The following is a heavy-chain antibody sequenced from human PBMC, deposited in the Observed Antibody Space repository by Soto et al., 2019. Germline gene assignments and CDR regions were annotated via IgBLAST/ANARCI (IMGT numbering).Heavy chain of an antibody. CDR1: GGSISSGGYY. CDR2: IYYSGST. CDR3: ARSGSGSYRGDYWYFDL. V-gene: IGHV4-31*03. Sequence: QVQLQESGPGLVKPSQTLSLTCTVSGGSISSGGYYWSWIRQHPGKGLEWIGYIYYSGSTYYNPSLKSRVTISVDTSKNQFSLKLSSVTAADTAVYYCARSGSGSYRGDYWYFDLWGRGTLVTVSS. D-gene: IGHD3-10*01. J-gene: IGHJ2*01.